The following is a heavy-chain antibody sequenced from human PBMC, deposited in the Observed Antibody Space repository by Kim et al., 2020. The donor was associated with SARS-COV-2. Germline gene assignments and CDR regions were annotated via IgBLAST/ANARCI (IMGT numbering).Heavy chain of an antibody. Sequence: GGSLRLSCAASEFTFSNYAMTWVRQAPGKGLEWVSVISSSGGATYYADSAKGRFSISRDNSKNTLYLQMNSLRAEDTGVYYCAKEGTTATTMSGGMDVWGQGTTVTVSS. D-gene: IGHD4-4*01. CDR1: EFTFSNYA. CDR2: ISSSGGAT. CDR3: AKEGTTATTMSGGMDV. J-gene: IGHJ6*02. V-gene: IGHV3-23*01.